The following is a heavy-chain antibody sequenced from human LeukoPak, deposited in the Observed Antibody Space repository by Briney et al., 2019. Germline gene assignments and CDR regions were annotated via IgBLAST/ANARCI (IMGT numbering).Heavy chain of an antibody. CDR3: ARGGGATDDAFDI. V-gene: IGHV4-30-2*01. Sequence: SQTLSLTCTVSGGSISSGGYYWSWIRQPPGKGLEWIGYIYHSGSTYYNPSLKSRVTISVDTSKNQFSLKLSSVTAADTAVYYCARGGGATDDAFDIWGQGTMVTVSS. CDR2: IYHSGST. J-gene: IGHJ3*02. CDR1: GGSISSGGYY. D-gene: IGHD1-26*01.